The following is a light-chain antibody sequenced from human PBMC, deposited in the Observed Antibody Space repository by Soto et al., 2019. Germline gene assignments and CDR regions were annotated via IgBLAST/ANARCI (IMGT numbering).Light chain of an antibody. CDR2: EVT. CDR1: SSDVGGYNY. J-gene: IGLJ2*01. V-gene: IGLV2-8*01. Sequence: QSALTQPPSASGSPGQSVTISCSGTSSDVGGYNYVSWYQQHPGKAPKLMIYEVTRRPSGVPDRFSGSRSGNTASLTVSGLQAEDEADYYCSSYATSNKVAFGGGTKLTVL. CDR3: SSYATSNKVA.